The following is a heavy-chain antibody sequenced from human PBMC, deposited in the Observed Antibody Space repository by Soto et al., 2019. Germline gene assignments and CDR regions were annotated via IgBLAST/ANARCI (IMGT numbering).Heavy chain of an antibody. CDR2: ISYDGSNK. CDR3: ARDLQPRIAAAGSGVPNDAFDI. CDR1: GFTFSSYA. D-gene: IGHD6-13*01. Sequence: QVQLVESGGGVVQPGRSLRLSCAASGFTFSSYAMHWVRQAPGKGLEWVAVISYDGSNKYYADSVKGRFTISRDNSKNTLYLQMNSLRAEDTAVYYCARDLQPRIAAAGSGVPNDAFDIWGQGTMVTVSS. V-gene: IGHV3-30-3*01. J-gene: IGHJ3*02.